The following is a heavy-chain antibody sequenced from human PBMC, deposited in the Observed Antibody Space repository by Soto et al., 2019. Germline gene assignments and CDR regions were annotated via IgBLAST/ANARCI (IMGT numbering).Heavy chain of an antibody. CDR2: IKPKTDGGTT. CDR1: GLTFNNAW. Sequence: VQLVESGGGLVKPGGSLRLSCAASGLTFNNAWMNWVRQAPGKGLEWVGRIKPKTDGGTTDYAAPVKGRFSISRDDSKHTLYRQMNSLKTEDTAMYFCTAGWPSIDYWGQGTLVTVSS. V-gene: IGHV3-15*07. D-gene: IGHD6-19*01. J-gene: IGHJ4*02. CDR3: TAGWPSIDY.